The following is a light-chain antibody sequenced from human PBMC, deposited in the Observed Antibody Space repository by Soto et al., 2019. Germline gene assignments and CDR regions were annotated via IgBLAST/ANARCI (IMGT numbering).Light chain of an antibody. CDR2: LNSDGSH. J-gene: IGLJ2*01. CDR3: QTWGTGVVV. Sequence: QSVLTQSPSASASLGASVKLTCTLSSGHSSYAIAWHQQQPEKGPRYLMKLNSDGSHSKGDGIPDRFSGSSSGAERYLTSSSLQSEAESYYYCQTWGTGVVVFGGGTKLTVL. V-gene: IGLV4-69*01. CDR1: SGHSSYA.